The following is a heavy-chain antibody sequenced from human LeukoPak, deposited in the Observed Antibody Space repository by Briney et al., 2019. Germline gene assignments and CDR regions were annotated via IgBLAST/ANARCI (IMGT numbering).Heavy chain of an antibody. CDR2: IKQDGSEK. CDR3: ARWGGTAMVKTFDY. CDR1: GFTFSDAW. D-gene: IGHD5-18*01. J-gene: IGHJ4*02. Sequence: GGSLRLSCAASGFTFSDAWVSWVRQAPGKGLEWVANIKQDGSEKYYVDSVKGRFTISRDNAKNSLYLQMNSLRAEDTAVYYCARWGGTAMVKTFDYWGQGTLVTVSS. V-gene: IGHV3-7*01.